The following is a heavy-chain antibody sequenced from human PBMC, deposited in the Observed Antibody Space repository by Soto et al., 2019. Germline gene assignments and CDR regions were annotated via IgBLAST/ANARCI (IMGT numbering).Heavy chain of an antibody. CDR2: INHSGST. D-gene: IGHD2-15*01. J-gene: IGHJ6*02. CDR3: ARGVQFKILIYGMGV. CDR1: GFY. V-gene: IGHV4-34*01. Sequence: GFYGRRIIQPPGKGLEWIGEINHSGSTNYNPSLKSRVTISVDTSKNQFSLKLSSVTAADTAVYYCARGVQFKILIYGMGVWGQGTTGTGSS.